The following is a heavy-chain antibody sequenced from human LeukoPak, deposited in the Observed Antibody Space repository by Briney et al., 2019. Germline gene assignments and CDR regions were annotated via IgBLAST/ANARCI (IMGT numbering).Heavy chain of an antibody. J-gene: IGHJ3*02. CDR1: GYTFTSYG. CDR2: ISAYNGNT. D-gene: IGHD1-7*01. CDR3: AREPLTGTHPNAFDI. Sequence: ASVKVSCKASGYTFTSYGISWVRQAPGQGLEWMGWISAYNGNTNYAQKLQGRVTMTTDTSTSTAYMELRSLKSDDTAVYYCAREPLTGTHPNAFDIRGQGTMVTVSS. V-gene: IGHV1-18*01.